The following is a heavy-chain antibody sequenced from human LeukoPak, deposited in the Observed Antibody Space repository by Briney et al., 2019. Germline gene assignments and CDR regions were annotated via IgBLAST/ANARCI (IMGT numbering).Heavy chain of an antibody. CDR1: GASITSHY. CDR2: IYTRGTT. V-gene: IGHV4-4*07. J-gene: IGHJ4*02. Sequence: SETLSLTCTVSGASITSHYWSWIRQPAGKGLKWIGRIYTRGTTDYNPSLKSRVIISVDTSKNQFSLQLSSVTAADTAIYYCARSRNLDYWGQGTLVTVSS. CDR3: ARSRNLDY.